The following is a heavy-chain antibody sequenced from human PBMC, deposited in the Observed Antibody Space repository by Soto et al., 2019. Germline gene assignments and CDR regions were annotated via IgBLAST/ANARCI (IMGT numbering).Heavy chain of an antibody. CDR1: GYTFTSYD. CDR3: ARRIAGYSDSSGLAGIDY. Sequence: QVQLVQSGAEVKKPGASVKVSCKASGYTFTSYDINWVRQATGQGLEWMGWMNPNSGNTGYAQKSQCRVTMTRNTSISTAYMELSSLRSEDTAVYYCARRIAGYSDSSGLAGIDYWGQGTLVTVSS. V-gene: IGHV1-8*01. D-gene: IGHD3-22*01. CDR2: MNPNSGNT. J-gene: IGHJ4*02.